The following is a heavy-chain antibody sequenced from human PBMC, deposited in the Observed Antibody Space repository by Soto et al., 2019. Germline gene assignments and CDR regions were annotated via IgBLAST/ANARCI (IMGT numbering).Heavy chain of an antibody. CDR1: GYHFTGYY. Sequence: QVQLVQSGAEVKKPGASVKVSCKASGYHFTGYYIHWVRQAPGQGLAWVGWINCNRGDKKSAKKFKGRVNMTRYTSLSTAYMKLSRLTVNDRALSSSARSFDSAAEFDPWGQGTLVTVSS. V-gene: IGHV1-2*02. D-gene: IGHD1-26*01. CDR2: INCNRGDK. CDR3: ARSFDSAAEFDP. J-gene: IGHJ5*02.